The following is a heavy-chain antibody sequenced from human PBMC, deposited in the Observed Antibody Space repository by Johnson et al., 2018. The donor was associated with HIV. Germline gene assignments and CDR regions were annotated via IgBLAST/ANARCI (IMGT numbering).Heavy chain of an antibody. CDR1: GFTFDDYA. Sequence: VQLVESGGGLVQPGRSLRLSCAASGFTFDDYAMHWVRQAPGKGLEWVSGISWNSGSIGYVDSVKGRFTISRDNAKNSLYLQTNSLRAEDTAVYYCALEAVRSTDAFDIWGQGTMVIVSS. CDR3: ALEAVRSTDAFDI. J-gene: IGHJ3*02. D-gene: IGHD3-10*01. CDR2: ISWNSGSI. V-gene: IGHV3-9*01.